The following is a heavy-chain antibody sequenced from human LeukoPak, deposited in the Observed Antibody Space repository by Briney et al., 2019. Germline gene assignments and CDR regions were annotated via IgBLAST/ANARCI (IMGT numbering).Heavy chain of an antibody. V-gene: IGHV1-2*02. CDR2: INPNSGGT. CDR1: GYTFTGYY. J-gene: IGHJ5*02. D-gene: IGHD2-2*01. Sequence: ASVMVSCRASGYTFTGYYMHWVRQAPGQGLEWMGWINPNSGGTNYAQKFQGRVTMTRDTSISTAYMELSRLRSDDTAVYYCARDYCSSTSCYHGWFDPWGQGTLVTVSS. CDR3: ARDYCSSTSCYHGWFDP.